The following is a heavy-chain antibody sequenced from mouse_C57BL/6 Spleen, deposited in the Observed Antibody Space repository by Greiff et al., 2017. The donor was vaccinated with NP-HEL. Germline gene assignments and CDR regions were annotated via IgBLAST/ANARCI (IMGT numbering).Heavy chain of an antibody. Sequence: EVQLQQSGPELVKPGASVKISCKASGYTFTDYYMNWVKQSHGKSLEWIGDINPNNGGTSYNQKFKGKATLTVDKSSSTAYMELRSLTSEDSAVYYCGRGLTGTEGYAMDYWGQGTSVTVSS. D-gene: IGHD4-1*01. CDR2: INPNNGGT. CDR1: GYTFTDYY. CDR3: GRGLTGTEGYAMDY. J-gene: IGHJ4*01. V-gene: IGHV1-26*01.